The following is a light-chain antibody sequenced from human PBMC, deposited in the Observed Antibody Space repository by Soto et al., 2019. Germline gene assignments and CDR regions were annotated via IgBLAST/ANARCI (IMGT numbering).Light chain of an antibody. CDR3: CSYAGSGTLV. V-gene: IGLV2-23*02. Sequence: QSVLTQPASVSGSPGQSITISCTGTSSDVGSYNLVSWYQQHPGKAPKLMIYEVIKRPSGVSNRFSGSKSGNTASPTISGLQAEDEADYYCCSYAGSGTLVFGGGTKLTVL. CDR1: SSDVGSYNL. CDR2: EVI. J-gene: IGLJ3*02.